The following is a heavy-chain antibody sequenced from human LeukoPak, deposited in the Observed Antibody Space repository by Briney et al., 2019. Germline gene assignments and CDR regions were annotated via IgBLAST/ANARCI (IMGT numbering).Heavy chain of an antibody. CDR3: ARAPSFLGFGVALDY. CDR2: ISAYNGNT. D-gene: IGHD3-3*01. Sequence: ASVKVSCKASGYTFTSYGISWVRQAPGQGLEWMGWISAYNGNTNYAQKLQGRVTMTTDTSTSTAYMELRSLKSDDTAVYYCARAPSFLGFGVALDYWGQGTLVTVSS. V-gene: IGHV1-18*01. J-gene: IGHJ4*02. CDR1: GYTFTSYG.